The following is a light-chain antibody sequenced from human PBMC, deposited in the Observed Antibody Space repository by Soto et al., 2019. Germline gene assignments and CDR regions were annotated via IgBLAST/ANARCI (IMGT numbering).Light chain of an antibody. Sequence: AIQMTQSPSSLSASVGDRVTITCRASPGIRNDLGWYQQKPGKAPKLLIYAASRLETGVPSRFSGSGSGTDFTLTISSLQPEHIATYYCLQDHAYPRTFGQGTVVEI. J-gene: IGKJ1*01. CDR1: PGIRND. CDR2: AAS. CDR3: LQDHAYPRT. V-gene: IGKV1-6*01.